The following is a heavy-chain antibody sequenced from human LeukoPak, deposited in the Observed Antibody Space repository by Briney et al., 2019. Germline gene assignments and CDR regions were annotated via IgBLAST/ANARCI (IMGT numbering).Heavy chain of an antibody. CDR1: GFTFNRYA. D-gene: IGHD2-2*01. CDR2: LSDSGGST. Sequence: PGGSLRLSCAASGFTFNRYAMSWVRQAPGKGLEWVSTLSDSGGSTYYADSVKGRFTISRDNSKNTLYLQMNSLRAEDTAVYYCAKYAGQSHYPYYGLDVWGQGTTVSVSS. J-gene: IGHJ6*02. V-gene: IGHV3-23*01. CDR3: AKYAGQSHYPYYGLDV.